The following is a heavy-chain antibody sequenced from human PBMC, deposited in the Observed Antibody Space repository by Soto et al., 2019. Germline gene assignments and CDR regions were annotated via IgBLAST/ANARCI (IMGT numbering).Heavy chain of an antibody. J-gene: IGHJ6*02. CDR2: IYPGDSDT. D-gene: IGHD1-26*01. V-gene: IGHV5-51*01. Sequence: GESLKISCKASGYSFTSYWIGWVRQMPGKGLEWMGIIYPGDSDTRYSPSFQGQVTISADKSISTAYLQWSSLKASDTARYYCAAYRWSFYYGMDVWGQGTTVTVSS. CDR3: AAYRWSFYYGMDV. CDR1: GYSFTSYW.